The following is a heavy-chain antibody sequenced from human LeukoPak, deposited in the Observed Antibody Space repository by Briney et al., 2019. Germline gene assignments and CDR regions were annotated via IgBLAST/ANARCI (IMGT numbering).Heavy chain of an antibody. CDR1: GYTFSSYY. CDR2: INPSGGST. D-gene: IGHD5-24*01. Sequence: ASVKVSCKASGYTFSSYYMHWVRQAPGQGLEWMGIINPSGGSTSYAQEFQGRVTMTRDTSTSTVYMELSSLRSEDTAVYYCARGTWLQPFDYWGQGTLVTVSS. CDR3: ARGTWLQPFDY. V-gene: IGHV1-46*01. J-gene: IGHJ4*02.